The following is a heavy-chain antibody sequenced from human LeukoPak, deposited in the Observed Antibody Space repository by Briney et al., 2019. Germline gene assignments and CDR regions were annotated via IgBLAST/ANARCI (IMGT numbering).Heavy chain of an antibody. CDR3: AKRGPQGKYFDL. CDR1: GGSFSGYY. J-gene: IGHJ2*01. CDR2: INHSGST. Sequence: KPSETLSLTCAVYGGSFSGYYWSWIRQPPGKGLEWIGEINHSGSTNYNPSLKSRVTISVDTSKNQFSLKLSSVTAADTAVYYCAKRGPQGKYFDLWGRGTLVTVSS. V-gene: IGHV4-34*01.